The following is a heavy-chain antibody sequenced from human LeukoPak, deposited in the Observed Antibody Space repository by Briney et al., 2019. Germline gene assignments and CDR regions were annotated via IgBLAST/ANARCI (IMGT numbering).Heavy chain of an antibody. D-gene: IGHD6-13*01. CDR2: INHSGST. V-gene: IGHV4-34*01. Sequence: KTSETLSLTCAVYGGSFSGYYWSWIRQPPGKGLEWIGEINHSGSTNYNPSLKSRVTISVDTSKNQFSLKLSSVTAADTAVYYCARDKSAAGTVWFDPWGQGTLVTVSS. CDR1: GGSFSGYY. J-gene: IGHJ5*02. CDR3: ARDKSAAGTVWFDP.